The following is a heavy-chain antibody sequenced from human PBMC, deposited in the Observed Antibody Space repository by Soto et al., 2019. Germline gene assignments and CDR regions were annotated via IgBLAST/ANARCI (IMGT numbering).Heavy chain of an antibody. Sequence: QVQLQESGPGLVKPSQTLSVTCTVSGGSISRSGYYWSWIRQYPGKGREWIGYIYYTGSTYYNPTLKSRVTISADTSKNQFSLKVNSVTAVDTAVYYCARDYGGKYYFDYWGQGTLVTVS. V-gene: IGHV4-31*03. D-gene: IGHD3-10*01. CDR2: IYYTGST. CDR3: ARDYGGKYYFDY. J-gene: IGHJ4*02. CDR1: GGSISRSGYY.